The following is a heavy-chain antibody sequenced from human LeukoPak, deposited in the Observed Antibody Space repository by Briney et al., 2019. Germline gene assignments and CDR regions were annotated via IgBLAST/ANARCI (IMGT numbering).Heavy chain of an antibody. CDR2: IWYDGSNK. D-gene: IGHD6-19*01. V-gene: IGHV3-33*01. CDR3: ARQAAVPGEEKFDY. J-gene: IGHJ4*02. CDR1: GFTFSSYG. Sequence: PGGSLRLSCAASGFTFSSYGMHWVRQAPGKGLEWVAVIWYDGSNKYYADSVKGRFTISRDNSKNTLYLQMNSLRAEDTAVYYCARQAAVPGEEKFDYWGQGTLVTVSS.